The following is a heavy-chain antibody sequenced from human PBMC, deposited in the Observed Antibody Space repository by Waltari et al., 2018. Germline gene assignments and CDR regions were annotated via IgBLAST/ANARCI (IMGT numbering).Heavy chain of an antibody. D-gene: IGHD6-6*01. CDR1: GGSISSSSYY. J-gene: IGHJ4*02. CDR2: IYYSGST. CDR3: ARDWGSSQPLDY. Sequence: QLQLQESGPGLVKPSETLSLTCTVSGGSISSSSYYWGWIRQPPGKGLEWIGSIYYSGSTYYNPSLKSRVTISVDTSKNQFSLKLSSVTAADTAVYYCARDWGSSQPLDYWGQGTLVTVSS. V-gene: IGHV4-39*07.